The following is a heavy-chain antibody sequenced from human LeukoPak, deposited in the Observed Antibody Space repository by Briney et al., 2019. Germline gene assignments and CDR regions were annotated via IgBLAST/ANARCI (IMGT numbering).Heavy chain of an antibody. CDR1: GFTFSNYS. D-gene: IGHD5-12*01. CDR3: AGGYSGYAYYFDY. CDR2: ISRSSTTI. V-gene: IGHV3-48*04. J-gene: IGHJ4*02. Sequence: GSLRLSCAASGFTFSNYSMNWVRQAPGKGLEWVSYISRSSTTIYYADSVKGRFTISRDNAKNSLYLQMNSLRAEDTAVYYCAGGYSGYAYYFDYWGQGTLVTVSS.